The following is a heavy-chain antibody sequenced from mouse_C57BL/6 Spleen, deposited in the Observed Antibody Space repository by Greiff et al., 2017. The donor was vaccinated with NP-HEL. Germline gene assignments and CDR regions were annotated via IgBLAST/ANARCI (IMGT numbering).Heavy chain of an antibody. Sequence: QVQLQQSGAELVKPGASVKLSCKASGYTFTSYWMQWVKQRPGQGLEWIGEIDPSDSYTNYNQKFKGKATLTVDTSSSTAYMQLSSLTSEDSAVYYCARRYPNYFDYWGQGTTLTVSS. J-gene: IGHJ2*01. V-gene: IGHV1-50*01. CDR1: GYTFTSYW. CDR3: ARRYPNYFDY. CDR2: IDPSDSYT.